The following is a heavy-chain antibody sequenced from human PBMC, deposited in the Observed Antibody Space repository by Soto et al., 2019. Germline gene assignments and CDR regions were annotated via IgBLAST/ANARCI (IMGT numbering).Heavy chain of an antibody. V-gene: IGHV3-66*01. CDR1: GFIVSTIY. CDR3: ARDIDY. CDR2: IYADGRT. J-gene: IGHJ4*02. Sequence: GSLRLSCAASGFIVSTIYMSWVRQAPGKGLEWVSTIYADGRTYYADSVKGRFTMSRDDVKNTLSLQMNSLRVEDTAVYYCARDIDYCGQGTLVTVSS.